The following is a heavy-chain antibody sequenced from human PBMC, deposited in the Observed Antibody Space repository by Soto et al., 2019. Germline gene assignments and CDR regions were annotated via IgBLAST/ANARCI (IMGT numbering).Heavy chain of an antibody. V-gene: IGHV4-59*08. CDR1: GDSISSYY. Sequence: HVQLQESGPGLVKPSETLSLFCTVSGDSISSYYWSWIRQPPGKGLEWIGFIYYTGSTNYNASLKSRVTISVDTSKNQLSLKLSSVTAADTAVYYCARRAGAVPGRIDFWGQGTLVTVSS. J-gene: IGHJ4*02. CDR3: ARRAGAVPGRIDF. D-gene: IGHD6-19*01. CDR2: IYYTGST.